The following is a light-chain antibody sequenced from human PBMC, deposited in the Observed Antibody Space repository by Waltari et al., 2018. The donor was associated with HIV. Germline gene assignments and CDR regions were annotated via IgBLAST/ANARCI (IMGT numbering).Light chain of an antibody. CDR2: GDS. J-gene: IGLJ3*02. Sequence: SVLMQPPSVSGAPGQRVTISCTGNTPNIGSNHDVPYYQHFQWTAPKLLNHGDSIRPSGGPDRFAGSKAGTSASLAITGLQAEDEGYYYCQSYDNTLSGSRVFGGGTKVTVL. CDR3: QSYDNTLSGSRV. CDR1: TPNIGSNHD. V-gene: IGLV1-40*01.